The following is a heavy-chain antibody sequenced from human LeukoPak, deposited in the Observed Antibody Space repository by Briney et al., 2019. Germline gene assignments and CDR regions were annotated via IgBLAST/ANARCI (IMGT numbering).Heavy chain of an antibody. CDR1: GGSISSGDYY. J-gene: IGHJ3*02. CDR2: IYYSGST. V-gene: IGHV4-30-4*08. Sequence: SETLSLTCTVSGGSISSGDYYWSWIRQPPGKGLEWIGYIYYSGSTYYNPSLKSRVTISVDTSKNQFSLKLSSVTAADTAVYYCARGVYQLLYAFDIWGQGTRVTVSS. CDR3: ARGVYQLLYAFDI. D-gene: IGHD2-2*02.